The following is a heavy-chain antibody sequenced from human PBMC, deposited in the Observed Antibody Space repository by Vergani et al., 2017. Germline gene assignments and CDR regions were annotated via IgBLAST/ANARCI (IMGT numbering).Heavy chain of an antibody. Sequence: QVQLAESGGGRVQPGRSLRLSCAASGCSFSSHAIHWVRQAPGKGLEWVAVISNDGSKKYYADSVKGRFTISRDNSKNTLDLQMNSLRTQDTAVYYCAKAGSVTSGSLQYNFYMDVSGKGSTVTVS. CDR3: AKAGSVTSGSLQYNFYMDV. J-gene: IGHJ6*03. D-gene: IGHD3-10*01. V-gene: IGHV3-30*18. CDR2: ISNDGSKK. CDR1: GCSFSSHA.